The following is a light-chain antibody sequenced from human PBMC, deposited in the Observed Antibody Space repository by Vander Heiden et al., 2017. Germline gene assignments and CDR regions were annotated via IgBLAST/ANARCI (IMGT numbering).Light chain of an antibody. CDR3: AVRDDNLRAVV. CDR1: SSNIGSHT. V-gene: IGLV1-44*01. J-gene: IGLJ3*02. CDR2: LDH. Sequence: QSVLTQPPSASGTPGQRVSISCSGRSSNIGSHTVTWYQQYPGAAPKLLIYLDHQRPSGVADRFSGSKSGTSASLAISGLQYEDEADYYCAVRDDNLRAVVFGGGTKLTVL.